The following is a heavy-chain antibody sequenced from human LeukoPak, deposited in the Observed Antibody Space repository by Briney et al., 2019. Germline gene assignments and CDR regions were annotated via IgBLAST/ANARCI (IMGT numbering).Heavy chain of an antibody. CDR2: ILDTGST. Sequence: SETLSLTCAVYGGSFSDHYWSWIRQPPGKGLEWIGDILDTGSTNYNPSLKSRVTISVDTSKNQFSLKLSSVTAADTAVYYCARDVYYMDVWGKGTTVTVSS. V-gene: IGHV4-34*12. CDR3: ARDVYYMDV. CDR1: GGSFSDHY. J-gene: IGHJ6*03.